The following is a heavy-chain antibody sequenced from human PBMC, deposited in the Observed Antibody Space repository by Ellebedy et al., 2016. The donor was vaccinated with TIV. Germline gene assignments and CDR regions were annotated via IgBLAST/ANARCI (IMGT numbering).Heavy chain of an antibody. V-gene: IGHV4-34*01. CDR3: ARRSSWYSSSSGRLGFDY. CDR2: INHSGST. D-gene: IGHD6-6*01. J-gene: IGHJ4*02. Sequence: SETLSLTXAVYGGSFSGYYSSWIRQPPGKGLEWIGEINHSGSTNYNPSLKSRVTISVDTSKNQFSLKLSSVTAADTAVYYCARRSSWYSSSSGRLGFDYWGQGTLVTVSS. CDR1: GGSFSGYY.